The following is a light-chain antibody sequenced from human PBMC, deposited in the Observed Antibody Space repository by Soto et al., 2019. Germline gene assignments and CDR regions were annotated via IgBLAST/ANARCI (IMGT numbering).Light chain of an antibody. J-gene: IGLJ1*01. CDR1: SSNIGAGYE. V-gene: IGLV1-40*01. CDR2: ENN. Sequence: QSVLTQPPSVSEAPGQRVTISCTGSSSNIGAGYEAHWYQQVPGTAPKLLIYENNNRPSGVPDRFSGSKSGTSASLAITGLQAVYEAEYYCQSYDSSLSGYVFGTGTKLTVL. CDR3: QSYDSSLSGYV.